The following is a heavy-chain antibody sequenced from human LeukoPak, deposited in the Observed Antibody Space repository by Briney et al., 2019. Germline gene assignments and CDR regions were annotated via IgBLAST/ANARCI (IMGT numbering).Heavy chain of an antibody. CDR1: DGSISSYY. V-gene: IGHV4-4*07. J-gene: IGHJ4*02. Sequence: PSETLSLTCTVSDGSISSYYWSWIRQPAGKGLEWIGRIYTSGSTNYNPSLKSRVTMSVDTSKSQFSLKLSSMTAADTAVYYCAREKDDYGDYCFDYWGQGTLVTVSS. D-gene: IGHD4-17*01. CDR2: IYTSGST. CDR3: AREKDDYGDYCFDY.